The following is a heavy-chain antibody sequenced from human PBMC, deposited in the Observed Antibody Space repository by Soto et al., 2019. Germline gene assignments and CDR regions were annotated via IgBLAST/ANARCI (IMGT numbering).Heavy chain of an antibody. CDR2: LSYEGSEE. CDR3: ALTRRSSLLEVAGPGFEC. D-gene: IGHD6-19*01. CDR1: GFNFGVFV. Sequence: GGSLRLSCAASGFNFGVFVMHWVRQAPGKGLEWLSVLSYEGSEEYYADSVRGRFTISRDNSKNTLFLQMDSLRVDDTGVYYCALTRRSSLLEVAGPGFECWGQGTLVTVSS. J-gene: IGHJ4*02. V-gene: IGHV3-30*03.